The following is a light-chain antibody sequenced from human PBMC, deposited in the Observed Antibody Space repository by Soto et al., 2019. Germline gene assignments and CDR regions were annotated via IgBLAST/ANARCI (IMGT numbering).Light chain of an antibody. V-gene: IGKV3-15*01. Sequence: ERVMAQSPATLSLSPLQRSSLCCRASQSVSTTVAWYHQKPGQAPRLLVYGASTRATGIPARFSGSGAGTDFTLTITSLQSEDFGVYFCQQYKDWPTTFGQGTKVDIK. J-gene: IGKJ1*01. CDR3: QQYKDWPTT. CDR2: GAS. CDR1: QSVSTT.